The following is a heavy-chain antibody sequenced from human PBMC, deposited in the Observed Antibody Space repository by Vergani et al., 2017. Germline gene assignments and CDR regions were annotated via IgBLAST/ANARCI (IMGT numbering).Heavy chain of an antibody. V-gene: IGHV4-39*01. CDR1: GDSVISTDYH. Sequence: QVQLQESGPGLVKPSETLSLTCTVSGDSVISTDYHWGWIRQPPGKGPEWIGSMDYSGSTSYNPSLERRISISFETPKNQFSLRPTSVTAADTAVYYCASKRGACRAAYCHSYDFWGPGTLVGVSS. CDR2: MDYSGST. D-gene: IGHD2-15*01. CDR3: ASKRGACRAAYCHSYDF. J-gene: IGHJ4*02.